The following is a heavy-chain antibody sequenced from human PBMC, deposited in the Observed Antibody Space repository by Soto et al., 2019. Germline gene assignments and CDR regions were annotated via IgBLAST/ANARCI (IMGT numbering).Heavy chain of an antibody. CDR3: VRSKGGYSYGTPFDY. V-gene: IGHV3-9*01. J-gene: IGHJ4*02. CDR2: ISWNSGNI. Sequence: HPGGSLRLSCAASGFTFDDYAMYWVRQVLGKGLEWVSSISWNSGNIGYADSVKGRFTTSRDNAENSLYLQMNSLRPEDTALYYCVRSKGGYSYGTPFDYWGQGTLVTVSS. CDR1: GFTFDDYA. D-gene: IGHD5-18*01.